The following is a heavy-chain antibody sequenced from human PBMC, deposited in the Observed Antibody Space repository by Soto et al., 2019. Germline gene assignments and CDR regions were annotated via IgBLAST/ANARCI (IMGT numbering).Heavy chain of an antibody. D-gene: IGHD6-6*01. CDR1: GFTFSSYW. CDR3: ASAEYSSSSMLSP. CDR2: IKQDGSEK. J-gene: IGHJ5*02. V-gene: IGHV3-7*01. Sequence: VPLVESGGGLVQPGGSLRLSCAASGFTFSSYWMSWVRQAPGKGLEWVANIKQDGSEKYYVDSVKGRFTISRDNAKNSLYLQMNSLRAEDTAVYYCASAEYSSSSMLSPWGQGTLVTVSS.